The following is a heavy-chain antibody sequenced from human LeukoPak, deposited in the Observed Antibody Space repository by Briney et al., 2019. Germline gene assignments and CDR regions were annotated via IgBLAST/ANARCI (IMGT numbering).Heavy chain of an antibody. CDR3: GSSSH. V-gene: IGHV4-34*01. J-gene: IGHJ4*02. CDR1: GGSFSGYY. D-gene: IGHD6-13*01. Sequence: SETLSLTCAVYGGSFSGYYWSWIRQPPGKGLEWIGSIYYSGSTYYNPSLKSRVTISVDTSKNQFSLKLSSVTAADTAVYYCGSSSHWGQGTLVTVSS. CDR2: IYYSGST.